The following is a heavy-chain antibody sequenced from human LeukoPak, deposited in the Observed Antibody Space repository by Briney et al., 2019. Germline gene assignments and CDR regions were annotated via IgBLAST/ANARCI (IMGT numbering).Heavy chain of an antibody. CDR2: ISGSGGST. Sequence: GGSLRLPCAPSGFTLSSYAMSWVRHAPGKGLEWVSAISGSGGSTYYADSVKGRFTISRDNSKNTLYLQMNSLRAEDTAVYYCAKDVLRTTGTTPLLYFDYWGQGTLVTVSS. CDR3: AKDVLRTTGTTPLLYFDY. D-gene: IGHD1-1*01. V-gene: IGHV3-23*01. J-gene: IGHJ4*02. CDR1: GFTLSSYA.